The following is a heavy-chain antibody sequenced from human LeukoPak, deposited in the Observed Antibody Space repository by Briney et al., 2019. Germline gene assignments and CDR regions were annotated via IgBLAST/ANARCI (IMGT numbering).Heavy chain of an antibody. J-gene: IGHJ6*02. D-gene: IGHD3-10*01. V-gene: IGHV1-18*01. CDR2: ISAYNGNT. CDR3: ARDPRPNYYYGSGSRSNPYYYYGMDV. CDR1: GYTFTSYG. Sequence: GASVKVSCKASGYTFTSYGISWVRQAPGQGLEWMGWISAYNGNTNYAQKLQGRVTMTTDTSTSTAYMELRSLRSDDTAVYYCARDPRPNYYYGSGSRSNPYYYYGMDVWGQGTTVTVSS.